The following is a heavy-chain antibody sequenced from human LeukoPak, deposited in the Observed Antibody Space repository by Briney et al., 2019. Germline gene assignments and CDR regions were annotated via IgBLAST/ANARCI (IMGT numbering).Heavy chain of an antibody. CDR1: GGSVSSYS. J-gene: IGHJ5*02. CDR3: ARGPSGSDHWFDP. V-gene: IGHV4-4*07. Sequence: SETLSLACTVSGGSVSSYSWSWIRQPAGKGLEWIGRILSTGSTNYNPSLTSRGTMSVDRSKNQFSLKVTSVTAADTAVYYCARGPSGSDHWFDPWGQGTLVTVSS. D-gene: IGHD3-10*01. CDR2: ILSTGST.